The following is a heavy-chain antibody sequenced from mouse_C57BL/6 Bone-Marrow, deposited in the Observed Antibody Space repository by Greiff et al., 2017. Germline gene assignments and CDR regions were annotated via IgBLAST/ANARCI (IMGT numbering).Heavy chain of an antibody. V-gene: IGHV1-69*01. J-gene: IGHJ3*01. D-gene: IGHD2-3*01. CDR2: IDPSDSYT. CDR1: GYTFTSYW. CDR3: ARGWGGFAY. Sequence: QVQLQQPGAELVMPGASVKLSCKASGYTFTSYWMHWVKQRPGQGLEWIGEIDPSDSYTNYNQKFKGKSTLTVDKSSSTAYMQLSSLTSEDSAVYYCARGWGGFAYWGQGTLVTVSA.